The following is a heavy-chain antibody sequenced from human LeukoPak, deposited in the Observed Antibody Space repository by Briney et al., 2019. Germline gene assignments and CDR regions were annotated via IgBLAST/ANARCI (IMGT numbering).Heavy chain of an antibody. D-gene: IGHD2-2*01. Sequence: GGSLRLSCTASGFTFGDYALSWVRQAPGKGLEWVSFIRNKAYGGTPDYAASVKGRFTISRDDSKSIAYLQMNSLKTEDTAVYYCTRTTIHCSSTSCLRHFDYWGQGTLVTVSS. CDR3: TRTTIHCSSTSCLRHFDY. J-gene: IGHJ4*02. CDR1: GFTFGDYA. V-gene: IGHV3-49*04. CDR2: IRNKAYGGTP.